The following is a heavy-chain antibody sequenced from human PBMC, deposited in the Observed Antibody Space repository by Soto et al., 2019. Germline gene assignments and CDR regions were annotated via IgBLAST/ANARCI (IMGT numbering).Heavy chain of an antibody. J-gene: IGHJ4*02. Sequence: SETLSLSCTVSGETISAYAWSWVRQPPGKGLEWIGNIHYNGNTKYNPSLKSRVSMSVDTSKNQFSLRLISVTAADTAKYFCAREGNLGRWLQPLDFWGQGTLVTVSS. CDR3: AREGNLGRWLQPLDF. D-gene: IGHD5-12*01. CDR1: GETISAYA. CDR2: IHYNGNT. V-gene: IGHV4-59*01.